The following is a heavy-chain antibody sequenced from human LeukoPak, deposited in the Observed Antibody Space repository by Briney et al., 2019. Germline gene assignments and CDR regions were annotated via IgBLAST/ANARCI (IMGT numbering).Heavy chain of an antibody. CDR3: ARETSQKGAHYMDV. V-gene: IGHV4-59*01. J-gene: IGHJ6*03. D-gene: IGHD3-16*01. CDR2: IYYSGST. CDR1: GGSISSYY. Sequence: SETLSLTCTVSGGSISSYYWSWIRQPPGKGLEWIGYIYYSGSTNYNPSLRSRVTISVDTSKNQFSLKPSSVTAADTAVYYCARETSQKGAHYMDVWGKGTTITISS.